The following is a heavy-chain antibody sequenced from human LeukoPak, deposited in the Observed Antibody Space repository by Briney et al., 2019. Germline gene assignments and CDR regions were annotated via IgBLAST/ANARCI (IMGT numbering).Heavy chain of an antibody. Sequence: SETLSLTCTVSGGSISSYYWSWIRRPPGKGLEWIGYIYYSGSTNYNPSLKSRVTISVDTSKNQFSLKMRSVTAADTAVYYCARCQGGDYFDYWGQGTLVTVSS. CDR1: GGSISSYY. CDR3: ARCQGGDYFDY. J-gene: IGHJ4*02. V-gene: IGHV4-59*01. CDR2: IYYSGST. D-gene: IGHD3-16*01.